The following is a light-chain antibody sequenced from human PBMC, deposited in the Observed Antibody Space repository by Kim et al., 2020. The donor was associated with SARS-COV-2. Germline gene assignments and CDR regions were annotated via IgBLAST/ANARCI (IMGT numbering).Light chain of an antibody. CDR2: EDD. CDR3: QSYNRDNVI. CDR1: SGSMADNY. Sequence: GKTVTISCTRSSGSMADNYVQWYQQRPGGVPTTVIYEDDQRPSGVSDRFSGSIDNSSNSASLTISGLRTEDEADYYCQSYNRDNVIFGGGTQLTVL. V-gene: IGLV6-57*03. J-gene: IGLJ2*01.